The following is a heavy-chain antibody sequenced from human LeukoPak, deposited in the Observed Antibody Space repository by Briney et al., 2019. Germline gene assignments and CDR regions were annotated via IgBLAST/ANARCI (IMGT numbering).Heavy chain of an antibody. D-gene: IGHD2-15*01. V-gene: IGHV4-59*08. Sequence: SETLSLTCTVSGGSISSYYWSWIRQPPGKGLEWIGYIYYSGSTNYNPSLKSRVTISVDTSKNQFSLKLSSVTAADTAVYYCARLILGYCSGGSCYSYLGRYFDLWGRGTLDTVSS. CDR2: IYYSGST. J-gene: IGHJ2*01. CDR1: GGSISSYY. CDR3: ARLILGYCSGGSCYSYLGRYFDL.